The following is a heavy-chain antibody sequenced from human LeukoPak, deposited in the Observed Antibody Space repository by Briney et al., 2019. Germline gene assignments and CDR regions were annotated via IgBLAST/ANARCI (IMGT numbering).Heavy chain of an antibody. Sequence: RGSLRLSCAASGFTFSSYAMSWVRQAPGKGLEWVSAISGSGGSTYYADSVKGRFTISRDNSKNTLYLQMNSLRAEDTAVYYCAKGIPEYRLNYYFDYWGQGTLVTVSS. CDR1: GFTFSSYA. J-gene: IGHJ4*02. CDR2: ISGSGGST. D-gene: IGHD2/OR15-2a*01. CDR3: AKGIPEYRLNYYFDY. V-gene: IGHV3-23*01.